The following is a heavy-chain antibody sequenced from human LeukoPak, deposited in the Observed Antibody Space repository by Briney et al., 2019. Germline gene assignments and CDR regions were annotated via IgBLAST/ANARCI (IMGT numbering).Heavy chain of an antibody. V-gene: IGHV3-21*01. CDR1: GFTFSSYS. CDR2: ISSSSSYI. J-gene: IGHJ6*04. D-gene: IGHD3-9*01. Sequence: GGSLRLSRAAPGFTFSSYSMNWVRQAPGKGLEWVSSISSSSSYIYYADSVKGRFTISRDNAKNSLYLQMNSLRAEDTAVYYCAGLVIRTYYYYGMDVWGKGTTVTVSS. CDR3: AGLVIRTYYYYGMDV.